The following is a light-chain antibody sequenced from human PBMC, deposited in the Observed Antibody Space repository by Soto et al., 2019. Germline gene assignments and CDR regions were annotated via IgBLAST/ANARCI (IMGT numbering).Light chain of an antibody. V-gene: IGKV1-6*01. J-gene: IGKJ2*01. Sequence: AIQMTQSPSSLSASVGDRVTIACRASQGIENDLAWYQQKPGRAPKLLIFAASSFHSGVPSRFSGSGSGTDFTLTISSLQPEYFATYYCLQDYSYPYTFGQGTKLEIK. CDR3: LQDYSYPYT. CDR1: QGIEND. CDR2: AAS.